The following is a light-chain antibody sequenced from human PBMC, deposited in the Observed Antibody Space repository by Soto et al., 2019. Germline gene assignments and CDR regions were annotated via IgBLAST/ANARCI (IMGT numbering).Light chain of an antibody. CDR3: SSYTSLSTYV. CDR2: DVT. J-gene: IGLJ1*01. Sequence: QSVLTQPASVSGSPGQSITISCTGTSSDVGGYNFVSWYQQHPDKAPKLMIYDVTNRPSGVSNRFSGSKSGNTASLTISGLQAEDEADYYCSSYTSLSTYVSGTGTKVTVL. CDR1: SSDVGGYNF. V-gene: IGLV2-14*01.